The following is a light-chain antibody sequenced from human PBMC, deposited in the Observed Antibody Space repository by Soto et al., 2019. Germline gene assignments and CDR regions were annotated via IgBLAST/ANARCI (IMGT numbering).Light chain of an antibody. CDR3: SAYVGSNNFV. V-gene: IGLV2-8*01. CDR1: SGDIDYKY. CDR2: EVS. J-gene: IGLJ1*01. Sequence: QSALTQPPSASGSPGQAVSISCTGSSGDIDYKYVSWYQHHPGKAPKLMIYEVSRRPSGVPDRFSGSRSANTAFLTVSGLQAEEEADYYCSAYVGSNNFVFGTGTKLTVL.